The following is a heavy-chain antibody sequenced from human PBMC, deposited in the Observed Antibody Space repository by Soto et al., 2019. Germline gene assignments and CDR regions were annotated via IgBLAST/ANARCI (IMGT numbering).Heavy chain of an antibody. J-gene: IGHJ4*02. V-gene: IGHV4-59*01. D-gene: IGHD4-17*01. CDR2: VYYSGGT. Sequence: PSETLSLTCTVSNDSISSYYWSWIRQPPGKGLEWIGYVYYSGGTKYNPSLKSRLTMSLHMSKKQFSLGLTSVTAADTAVYFCARTTRMTTMLDYCGQGTQVTVSS. CDR1: NDSISSYY. CDR3: ARTTRMTTMLDY.